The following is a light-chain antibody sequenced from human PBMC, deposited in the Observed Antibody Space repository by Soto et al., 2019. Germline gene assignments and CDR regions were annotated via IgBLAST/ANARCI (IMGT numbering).Light chain of an antibody. V-gene: IGKV1-27*01. J-gene: IGKJ1*01. Sequence: DIQMTQSPSSLSASVGDRVTFTCRASQGISNHLAWYQQKPGKVPKLLIYSASTLQSGVPSRFSGSGPGTDFTLSISSLQPEDVATYFCLTYNSGLWTFGQGTKVEIK. CDR2: SAS. CDR1: QGISNH. CDR3: LTYNSGLWT.